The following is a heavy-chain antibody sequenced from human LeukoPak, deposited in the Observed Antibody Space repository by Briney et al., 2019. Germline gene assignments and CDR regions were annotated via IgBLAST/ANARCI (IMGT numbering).Heavy chain of an antibody. J-gene: IGHJ4*02. CDR2: TYYRSKWYY. V-gene: IGHV6-1*01. D-gene: IGHD4-23*01. CDR1: GDSVSSNDAA. CDR3: AREPSGHSGSFDY. Sequence: SQTLSLTCAISGDSVSSNDAAWNWIRQSPSRGLEWLGRTYYRSKWYYDYAVSVKSRITINPDTSKNQFSLRLNSVTPDDTAVFYCAREPSGHSGSFDYWGQGTLVTVSS.